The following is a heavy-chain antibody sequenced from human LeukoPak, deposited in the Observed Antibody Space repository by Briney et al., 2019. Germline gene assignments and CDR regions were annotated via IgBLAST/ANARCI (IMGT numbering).Heavy chain of an antibody. CDR2: INHSGST. J-gene: IGHJ4*02. V-gene: IGHV4-34*01. D-gene: IGHD3-3*01. CDR1: GGSFSDHY. CDR3: ARGRFAGLDY. Sequence: PSETLSLTCAVYGGSFSDHYWTWIRQPPGKGLEWIGEINHSGSTNYNPSLKSRVTISVDTSKNQFSLKLSSVTAADTAVYYCARGRFAGLDYWGQGTLVTVSS.